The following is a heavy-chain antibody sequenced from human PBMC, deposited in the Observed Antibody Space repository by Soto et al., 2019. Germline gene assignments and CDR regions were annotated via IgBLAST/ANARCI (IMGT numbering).Heavy chain of an antibody. D-gene: IGHD5-12*01. J-gene: IGHJ4*02. Sequence: PSETLSLTCTVSGGSVSSGSYYWSWIRPPPGKGLEWIGYIYYSGSTNYNPSLKRRVTISVDTSKNQFSLKLSSVTAADTAVYYCARAGWLQFYDYWGQGTLVTVSS. CDR2: IYYSGST. CDR3: ARAGWLQFYDY. V-gene: IGHV4-61*01. CDR1: GGSVSSGSYY.